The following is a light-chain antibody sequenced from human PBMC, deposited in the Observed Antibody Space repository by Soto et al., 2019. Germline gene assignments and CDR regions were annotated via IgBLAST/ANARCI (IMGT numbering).Light chain of an antibody. CDR1: ESISNW. J-gene: IGKJ1*01. V-gene: IGKV1-5*03. Sequence: IQMTQSPSNLSASVGDRVIITCRASESISNWLAWYQQKPGKAPNLLIYKASSLKSGAPLRFSGSGSGTEFPLTINSLQPDDFATYYCQQYDTYWTFGQGTKVDIK. CDR3: QQYDTYWT. CDR2: KAS.